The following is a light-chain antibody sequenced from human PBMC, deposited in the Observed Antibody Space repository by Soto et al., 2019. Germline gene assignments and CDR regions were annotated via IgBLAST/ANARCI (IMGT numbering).Light chain of an antibody. V-gene: IGKV2-28*01. CDR2: LVC. J-gene: IGKJ1*01. CDR1: QSLLHSNGYIY. CDR3: MQALQIPQT. Sequence: DIVMTQSPLSLPLTPGEPASISCRTSQSLLHSNGYIYLDWYLQTPGQSPQLLIYLVCNRASGVRERVRGSGSGTDFTLKIRRVEAEDVGVYYCMQALQIPQTFGQGNKVDI.